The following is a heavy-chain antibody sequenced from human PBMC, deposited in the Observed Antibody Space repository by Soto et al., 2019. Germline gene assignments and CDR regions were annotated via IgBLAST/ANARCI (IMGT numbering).Heavy chain of an antibody. Sequence: QVQLVESGGGVVQPGRSLRLSCAASGFTFSNYAIHWVRQAPGRGLEWVTVISFDGSNKYYAASMKGRFTISRDNSKNTVYLQINSLRVEDTAVYYCAKHGLARDQTLAQPNWFDPWGQGTLVTVSS. CDR1: GFTFSNYA. J-gene: IGHJ5*02. D-gene: IGHD2-2*01. V-gene: IGHV3-30*18. CDR3: AKHGLARDQTLAQPNWFDP. CDR2: ISFDGSNK.